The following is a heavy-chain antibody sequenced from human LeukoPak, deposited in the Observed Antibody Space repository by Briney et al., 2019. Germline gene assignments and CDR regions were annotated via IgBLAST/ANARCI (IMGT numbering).Heavy chain of an antibody. V-gene: IGHV1-2*02. Sequence: GASVKVSCKASGYTFTGYYMHWVRQAPGQGLEWMGWINPNSGGTNYAQKFQGRVTMTRDTSISTAYMELSRLRSDDTAVYYCARPEYSSPSRADYWGQGTLVTVSS. CDR3: ARPEYSSPSRADY. CDR1: GYTFTGYY. J-gene: IGHJ4*02. D-gene: IGHD6-6*01. CDR2: INPNSGGT.